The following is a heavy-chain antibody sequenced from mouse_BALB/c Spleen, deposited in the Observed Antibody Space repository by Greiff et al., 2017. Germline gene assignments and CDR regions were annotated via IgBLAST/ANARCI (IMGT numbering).Heavy chain of an antibody. D-gene: IGHD2-2*01. V-gene: IGHV1-7*01. CDR2: INPSTGYT. CDR3: ANYGYDWVY. Sequence: QVQLQQSGAELAKPGASVKMSCKASGYTFTSYWMHWVKQRPGQGLEWIGYINPSTGYTEYNQKFKDKATLTADKSSSTAYMQLSSLTSEDSAVYCCANYGYDWVYWGQGTLVTVSA. J-gene: IGHJ3*01. CDR1: GYTFTSYW.